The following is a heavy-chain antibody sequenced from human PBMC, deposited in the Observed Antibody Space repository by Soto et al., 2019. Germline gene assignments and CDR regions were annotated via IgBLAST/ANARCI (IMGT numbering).Heavy chain of an antibody. Sequence: QVQLVQSGAEVKKPGSSVKVSCKASGGTFSTSAISWVRQAPGQGLEWVGGIMPVFPTPDYAQKFQGRVTITADESTTTAYLELTSLRTDDTAVYDCARDKDRLQLGSNYYYILDVWGQGTAITVSS. V-gene: IGHV1-69*12. CDR2: IMPVFPTP. CDR1: GGTFSTSA. D-gene: IGHD1-1*01. CDR3: ARDKDRLQLGSNYYYILDV. J-gene: IGHJ6*02.